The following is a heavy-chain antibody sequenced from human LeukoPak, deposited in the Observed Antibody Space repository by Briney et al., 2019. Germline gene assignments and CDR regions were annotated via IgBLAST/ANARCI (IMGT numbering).Heavy chain of an antibody. CDR3: AKDLGYCNSTNCYTYVFDM. D-gene: IGHD2-2*02. CDR1: GGSFSGYY. V-gene: IGHV4-34*01. Sequence: RASETLSLTCAVYGGSFSGYYWSWIRQPPGKGLEWIGEINHSGSTNYNPSLKSRVTISVDTSKNQFSLKLSSVTAADTAVYYCAKDLGYCNSTNCYTYVFDMWGQGTMVTVSS. J-gene: IGHJ3*02. CDR2: INHSGST.